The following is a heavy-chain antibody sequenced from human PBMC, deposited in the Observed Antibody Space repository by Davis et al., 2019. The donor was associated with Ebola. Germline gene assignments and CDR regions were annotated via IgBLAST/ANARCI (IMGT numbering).Heavy chain of an antibody. CDR3: ANIDGWSFDY. CDR1: GFTFTSYG. CDR2: ISGTGGNT. V-gene: IGHV3-23*01. D-gene: IGHD6-19*01. Sequence: PGGSLRLSCAASGFTFTSYGMTWVRQAPGKGPEWVASISGTGGNTYYADSVKGRFTISRDNSKNTLYLQVNSLRVDDTAVYYCANIDGWSFDYWGQGTLVTVSS. J-gene: IGHJ4*02.